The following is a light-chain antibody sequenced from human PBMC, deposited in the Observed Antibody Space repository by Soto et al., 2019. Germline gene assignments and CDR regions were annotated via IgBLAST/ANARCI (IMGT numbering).Light chain of an antibody. CDR3: QPENNWPPLHT. CDR1: QSVSSN. V-gene: IGKV3D-15*01. Sequence: EIVMTQSPATLSVSPGERATLSCRASQSVSSNLAWYQQKPGQAPRLLIYGASTRATGIPARFSGSGSGTEFTLTISSLQSEAFPVSCCQPENNWPPLHTLAPATKVDIK. CDR2: GAS. J-gene: IGKJ3*01.